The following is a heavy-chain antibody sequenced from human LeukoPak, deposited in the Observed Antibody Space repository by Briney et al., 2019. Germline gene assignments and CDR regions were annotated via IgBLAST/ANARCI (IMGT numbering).Heavy chain of an antibody. V-gene: IGHV4-59*12. CDR2: IYYSGST. D-gene: IGHD1-1*01. CDR3: ARDSLRIQSGTTP. J-gene: IGHJ5*02. Sequence: SETLSLTCTVSGGSISSYYWSWIRQPPGKGLEWIGYIYYSGSTNYNPSLKSRVTISVDTSKNQFSLKLSSVTAADTALYYCARDSLRIQSGTTPWGQGTLVTVSS. CDR1: GGSISSYY.